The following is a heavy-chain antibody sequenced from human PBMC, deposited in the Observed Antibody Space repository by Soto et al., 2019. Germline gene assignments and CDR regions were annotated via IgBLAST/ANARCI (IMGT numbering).Heavy chain of an antibody. CDR1: GGSISSSNW. CDR3: ARGNTDSGSLNYFDY. D-gene: IGHD1-26*01. Sequence: SETLSLTCAVSGGSISSSNWWSWVRQPPGKGLEWIGEIYHSGSTNYNPSLKSRVTISVDKSKNQFSLKLSSVTAADTAVYYCARGNTDSGSLNYFDYWGQGTLVTVSS. CDR2: IYHSGST. V-gene: IGHV4-4*02. J-gene: IGHJ4*02.